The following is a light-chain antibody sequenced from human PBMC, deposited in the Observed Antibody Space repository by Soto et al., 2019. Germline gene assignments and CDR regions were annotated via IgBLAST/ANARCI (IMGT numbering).Light chain of an antibody. CDR1: RGISSN. Sequence: EIVLTQSPGTLSLSPGERATLSCRASRGISSNLAWFQQKPGQAPRLLIFDAYRRATGIPDRFSGSGSGTNFALTISRLEPEDFALYYCHQYASSFGTFGQGTKVDIK. CDR2: DAY. V-gene: IGKV3-20*01. CDR3: HQYASSFGT. J-gene: IGKJ1*01.